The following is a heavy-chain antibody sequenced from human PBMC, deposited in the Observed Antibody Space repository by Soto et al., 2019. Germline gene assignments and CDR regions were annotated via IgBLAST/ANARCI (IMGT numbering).Heavy chain of an antibody. V-gene: IGHV3-30*18. J-gene: IGHJ3*02. CDR1: GFTFSSYG. Sequence: QVQLVESGGGVVQPGRSLRLSCAASGFTFSSYGMHWVRQAPGKGLEWVAVISYDGSNKYYADSVKGRFTISRDNSKNTLYVQMNSLRAEDTAVYYCAKNYYDSSGYYYATTYDAFDIWGQGTMVTVSS. CDR3: AKNYYDSSGYYYATTYDAFDI. D-gene: IGHD3-22*01. CDR2: ISYDGSNK.